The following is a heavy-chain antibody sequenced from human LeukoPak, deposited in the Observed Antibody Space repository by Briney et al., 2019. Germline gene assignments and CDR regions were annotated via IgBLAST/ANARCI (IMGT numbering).Heavy chain of an antibody. CDR2: IYYSGST. J-gene: IGHJ6*02. CDR1: GGSISSSSYY. Sequence: SETLSLTCTVSGGSISSSSYYWGWIRQPPGKGLEWIGSIYYSGSTYYNPSLKSRVTISVDTSKNQFSLKLSSVTAADTAVYYCARDFGAGSYRYGMDVWGQGTAVTVSS. V-gene: IGHV4-39*07. CDR3: ARDFGAGSYRYGMDV. D-gene: IGHD3-10*01.